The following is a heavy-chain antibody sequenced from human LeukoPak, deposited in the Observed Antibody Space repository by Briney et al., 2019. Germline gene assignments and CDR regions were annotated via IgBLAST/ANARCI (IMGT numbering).Heavy chain of an antibody. D-gene: IGHD3-22*01. V-gene: IGHV3-23*01. Sequence: GGSLRLSCAASGFTFSSYAMSWVRQAPGKGLEWVLAISGSGGSTYYADSVKGRFTISRDNTKNTLYLQMNSLRAEDTAVYYCAKVPYDSSGSHKRRGAAFDIWGQGTMVTVSS. CDR3: AKVPYDSSGSHKRRGAAFDI. J-gene: IGHJ3*02. CDR1: GFTFSSYA. CDR2: ISGSGGST.